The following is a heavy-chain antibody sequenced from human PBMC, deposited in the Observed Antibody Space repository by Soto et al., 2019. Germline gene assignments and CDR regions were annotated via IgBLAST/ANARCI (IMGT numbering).Heavy chain of an antibody. CDR3: ARDKGWSGSLLGI. D-gene: IGHD1-26*01. CDR2: IAYDGSNK. V-gene: IGHV3-30-3*01. CDR1: GFTFSSYA. Sequence: QVQLVESGGGVVQPGRSLRLSCAASGFTFSSYAMHWVRQAPGKGLEWVAVIAYDGSNKYYADSVKGRFTISRDNSKNTLYLEMNSLRAEDTAVYYCARDKGWSGSLLGIWGQGTMVTVSS. J-gene: IGHJ3*02.